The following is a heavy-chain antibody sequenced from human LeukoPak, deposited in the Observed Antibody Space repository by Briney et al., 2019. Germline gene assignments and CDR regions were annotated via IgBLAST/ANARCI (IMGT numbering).Heavy chain of an antibody. J-gene: IGHJ5*02. CDR2: ISSSSSYI. D-gene: IGHD3-3*01. CDR1: GFTFSSYS. CDR3: AKKGSYYDFWSGYYTDGWFDP. Sequence: PGGSLRLSCAASGFTFSSYSMNWVRQAPGKGLEWVSSISSSSSYIYYADSVKGRFTISRDNAKNSLYLQMNSLRAEDTAVYYCAKKGSYYDFWSGYYTDGWFDPWGQGTLVTVSS. V-gene: IGHV3-21*04.